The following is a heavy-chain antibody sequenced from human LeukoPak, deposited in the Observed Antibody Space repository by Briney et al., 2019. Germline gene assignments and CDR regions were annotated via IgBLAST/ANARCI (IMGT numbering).Heavy chain of an antibody. V-gene: IGHV4-39*07. CDR3: ARATKRRIWFGELLGFRYYFDY. CDR1: GGSISSGSYY. J-gene: IGHJ4*02. D-gene: IGHD3-10*01. CDR2: IYYSGST. Sequence: SETLSLTCTVSGGSISSGSYYWSWIRQPPGKGLEWIGSIYYSGSTYYNPSLKSRVTISVDTSKNQFSLKLSSVTAADTAVYYCARATKRRIWFGELLGFRYYFDYWGQGTLVTVSS.